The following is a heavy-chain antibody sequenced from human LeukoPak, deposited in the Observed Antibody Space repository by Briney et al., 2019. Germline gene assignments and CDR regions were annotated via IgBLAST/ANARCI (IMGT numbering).Heavy chain of an antibody. J-gene: IGHJ4*02. CDR1: GASVSIGGPY. CDR3: ARGRGYGYGIDY. V-gene: IGHV4-61*08. D-gene: IGHD5-18*01. Sequence: PSETLSLTCTVSGASVSIGGPYWSWIPQPPGKELESIAYVYYGGSTYYNPSLQSRVTISVGTSKNQFFLKLRSVAAADTAVYYCARGRGYGYGIDYWGQGTLVTVSS. CDR2: VYYGGST.